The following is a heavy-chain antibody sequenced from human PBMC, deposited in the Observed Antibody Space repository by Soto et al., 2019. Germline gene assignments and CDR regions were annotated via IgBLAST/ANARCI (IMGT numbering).Heavy chain of an antibody. D-gene: IGHD3-10*01. CDR2: TIPVFNTA. Sequence: QVQREQSGAEVKKPGSSVKVSCKASGGTLSDHGVAWLRQAPGQGLEWMGGTIPVFNTAKYAQKFQGRVTVTADKFTNIAYMELSSLRSEDTAFYFCARGVYGSGNYYTGPSAFDIWGQGTMVIVSS. CDR3: ARGVYGSGNYYTGPSAFDI. J-gene: IGHJ3*02. CDR1: GGTLSDHG. V-gene: IGHV1-69*06.